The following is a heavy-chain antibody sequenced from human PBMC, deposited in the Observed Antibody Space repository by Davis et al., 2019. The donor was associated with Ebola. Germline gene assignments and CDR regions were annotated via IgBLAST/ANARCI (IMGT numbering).Heavy chain of an antibody. CDR1: GFPLPSYA. D-gene: IGHD4-11*01. CDR3: ARTTGMDV. Sequence: SLQISCAASGFPLPSYAMHWVRPAPGKGVEGVAVISYDGSNKYYADSVKGRFTISRDNSKNTLYLQMNSLRAEDTAVYYCARTTGMDVWGQGTTVTVS. CDR2: ISYDGSNK. V-gene: IGHV3-30*04. J-gene: IGHJ6*02.